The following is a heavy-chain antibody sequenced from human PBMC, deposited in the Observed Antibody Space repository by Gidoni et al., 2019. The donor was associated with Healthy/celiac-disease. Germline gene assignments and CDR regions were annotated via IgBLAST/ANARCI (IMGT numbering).Heavy chain of an antibody. CDR3: ASNYDILTGYYPYDY. CDR1: GFTFSSYW. D-gene: IGHD3-9*01. J-gene: IGHJ4*02. Sequence: EVQLVESGGGLVQPGGSLRLSCAASGFTFSSYWMSWVRQAPGKGLEWVANIKQDGSEKYYVDSVKGRFTISRDNAKNSLYLQMNSLRAEDTAVYYCASNYDILTGYYPYDYWGQGTLVTVSS. V-gene: IGHV3-7*01. CDR2: IKQDGSEK.